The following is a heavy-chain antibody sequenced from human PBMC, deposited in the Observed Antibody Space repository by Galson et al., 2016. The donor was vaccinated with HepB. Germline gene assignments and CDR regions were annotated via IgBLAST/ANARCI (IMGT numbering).Heavy chain of an antibody. Sequence: SVKVSCKASGYTFTDYYMHWVRQAPGQGLEWMGWINPNTGGTNYAQKFQGRVTMTRDTSISTAYMELSRLRSDDTAVYYCAREGIYYYDSTVYSPFDYWDQGTLFTVSS. D-gene: IGHD3-22*01. CDR2: INPNTGGT. CDR1: GYTFTDYY. CDR3: AREGIYYYDSTVYSPFDY. V-gene: IGHV1-2*02. J-gene: IGHJ4*02.